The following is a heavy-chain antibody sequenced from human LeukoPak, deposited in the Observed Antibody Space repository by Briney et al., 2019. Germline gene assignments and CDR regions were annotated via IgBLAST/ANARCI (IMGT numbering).Heavy chain of an antibody. Sequence: GESLKISCKGSGYSFTSYWIGWVRQMPGKGLEWMGIIYPGDSDTRYSPSFQGQVTISADKSISTAYLQWSSLKASDTAMYYCVRQPPDYGGNSEPGWFDPWGQGTLVTVSS. CDR2: IYPGDSDT. V-gene: IGHV5-51*01. CDR1: GYSFTSYW. J-gene: IGHJ5*02. D-gene: IGHD4-23*01. CDR3: VRQPPDYGGNSEPGWFDP.